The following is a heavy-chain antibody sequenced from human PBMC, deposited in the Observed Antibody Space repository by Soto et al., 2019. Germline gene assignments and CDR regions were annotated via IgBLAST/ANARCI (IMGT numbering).Heavy chain of an antibody. CDR2: IIPIFGAA. CDR1: GGTFSSYA. V-gene: IGHV1-69*01. J-gene: IGHJ6*02. CDR3: ARAYCSGCSCYSRYYYYYGMDV. Sequence: QVQLVQSGAEVKKPGSSVKVSCKDSGGTFSSYAISWVRQAPGQGLEWMGGIIPIFGAANYAQKFQGRVTITADESTSTAYMELSSVRSEATDVYYCARAYCSGCSCYSRYYYYYGMDVWGQGTTVTVSS. D-gene: IGHD2-15*01.